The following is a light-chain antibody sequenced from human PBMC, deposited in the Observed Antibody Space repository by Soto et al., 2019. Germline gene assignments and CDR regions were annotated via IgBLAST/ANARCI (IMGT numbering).Light chain of an antibody. V-gene: IGLV2-14*01. J-gene: IGLJ2*01. Sequence: QSVLTQPASVSGSPGQSITISCTGTSSDVGAYNYVSWYQQHPDKAPKLMIYEVSNRPSGVSHRFSGSKSGNAASLTISGLQDEDEDDYYCSSFTSTTNPVVFGGGTKVTVL. CDR2: EVS. CDR3: SSFTSTTNPVV. CDR1: SSDVGAYNY.